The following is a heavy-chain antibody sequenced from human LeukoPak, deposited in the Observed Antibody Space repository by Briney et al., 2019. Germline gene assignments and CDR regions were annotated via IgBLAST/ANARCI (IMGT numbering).Heavy chain of an antibody. J-gene: IGHJ6*03. Sequence: PGGSLRLSCAASGFTFSNAWMSWIRQAPGKGLEWVSYISSSGSTIYYADSVKGRFTISRDNAKNSLYLQMNSLRAEDTAVYYCARDREDTAMRSYYYYYYMDVWGKGTTDTVSS. CDR2: ISSSGSTI. V-gene: IGHV3-11*04. CDR1: GFTFSNAW. D-gene: IGHD5-18*01. CDR3: ARDREDTAMRSYYYYYYMDV.